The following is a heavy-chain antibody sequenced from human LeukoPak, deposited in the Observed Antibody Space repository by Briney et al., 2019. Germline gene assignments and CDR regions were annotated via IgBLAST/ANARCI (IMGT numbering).Heavy chain of an antibody. CDR1: GFTFSSYA. V-gene: IGHV3-30*04. CDR2: ISYDGSNK. Sequence: PGGSLRLSCAASGFTFSSYAMHWARQAPGKGLEWVAVISYDGSNKYYADSVKGRFTISRDNSKNTLYLQMNSLRAEDTAVYYCARDDGFNAFDIWGQGTMVTVSS. J-gene: IGHJ3*02. CDR3: ARDDGFNAFDI.